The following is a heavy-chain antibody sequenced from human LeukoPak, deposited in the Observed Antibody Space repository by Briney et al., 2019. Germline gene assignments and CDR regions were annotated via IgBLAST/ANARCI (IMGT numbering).Heavy chain of an antibody. J-gene: IGHJ4*02. CDR1: GYTFTSYG. CDR2: ISAYNGNT. V-gene: IGHV1-18*01. CDR3: AREGYDILTGYFAFFDY. Sequence: ASVKVSCKASGYTFTSYGISWVRQAPGQGLEWMGWISAYNGNTNYAQKLQGRVTMTTDTPTSTAYMELRSLRSDDTAVYYCAREGYDILTGYFAFFDYWGQGTLVTVSS. D-gene: IGHD3-9*01.